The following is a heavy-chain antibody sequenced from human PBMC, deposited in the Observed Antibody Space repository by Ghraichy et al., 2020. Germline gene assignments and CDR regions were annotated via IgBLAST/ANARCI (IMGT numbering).Heavy chain of an antibody. Sequence: SETLSLTCTVSGYSIRTGYYWGWSRQSPGKGLEWIGSIHYSGSTYNNPSLKSRVIISVDTSKNQFFLKVSSVTAADTAVYHCARDRSRYTGSYYYYYGIDVWGQGTTVTVAS. CDR1: GYSIRTGYY. CDR3: ARDRSRYTGSYYYYYGIDV. V-gene: IGHV4-38-2*02. CDR2: IHYSGST. D-gene: IGHD1-26*01. J-gene: IGHJ6*02.